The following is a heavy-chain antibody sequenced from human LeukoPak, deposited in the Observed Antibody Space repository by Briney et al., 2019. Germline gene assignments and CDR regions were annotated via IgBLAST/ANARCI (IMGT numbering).Heavy chain of an antibody. CDR1: SASISTYY. J-gene: IGHJ5*02. Sequence: TSETLSLTCTVSSASISTYYWSWIRQPPGKGLEWIGEINHSGSTNYNPSLKSRVTILVDTSKNQFSLKLSSVTAADTAVYYCARGRYSSSWYQRGFWFDPWGQGTLVTVSS. D-gene: IGHD6-13*01. CDR2: INHSGST. V-gene: IGHV4-34*01. CDR3: ARGRYSSSWYQRGFWFDP.